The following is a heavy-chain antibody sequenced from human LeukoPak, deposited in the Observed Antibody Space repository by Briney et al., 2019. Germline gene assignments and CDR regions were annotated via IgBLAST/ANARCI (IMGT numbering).Heavy chain of an antibody. D-gene: IGHD3-10*01. CDR1: GFTFSLYT. CDR3: ARGGGAAYYYGSESHHETFDY. V-gene: IGHV3-53*01. J-gene: IGHJ4*02. Sequence: GGSLRLSCAVSGFTFSLYTMSWVRQAPGKGLEWVSVIYSGGPTYYADSVKGRFTISRDNSKNTLYLQMNSLRAEDTAVYYCARGGGAAYYYGSESHHETFDYWGQGTLVTVSS. CDR2: IYSGGPT.